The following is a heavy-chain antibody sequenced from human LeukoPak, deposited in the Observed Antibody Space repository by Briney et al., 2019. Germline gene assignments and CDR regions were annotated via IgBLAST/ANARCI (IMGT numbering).Heavy chain of an antibody. CDR3: ARDYPITDY. CDR2: IYYSGST. J-gene: IGHJ4*02. V-gene: IGHV4-61*08. Sequence: PSETLSLTCTVSGGSISSGGYYWSWIRQPPGKGLEWIGYIYYSGSTNYNPSLKSRVTISVDTSKNQFSLKLSSVPAADTAVYYCARDYPITDYWGQGTLVTVSS. CDR1: GGSISSGGYY. D-gene: IGHD3-10*01.